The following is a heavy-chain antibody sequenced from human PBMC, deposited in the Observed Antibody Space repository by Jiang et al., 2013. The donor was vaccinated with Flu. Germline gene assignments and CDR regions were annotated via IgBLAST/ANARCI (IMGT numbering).Heavy chain of an antibody. CDR2: LTSDGSP. D-gene: IGHD3-10*01. J-gene: IGHJ5*01. CDR3: ARSFYTNWFDF. V-gene: IGHV3-23*01. Sequence: QLLESGGDLGQPGGSLRLSCVASGFTFSTHSMSWVRQAPGKGLEWVSTLTSDGSPYYADSVRGRFTISRDTSKNTAFLQMDSLRPEDTALYFCARSFYTNWFDFWGQGTLVTVSS. CDR1: GFTFSTHS.